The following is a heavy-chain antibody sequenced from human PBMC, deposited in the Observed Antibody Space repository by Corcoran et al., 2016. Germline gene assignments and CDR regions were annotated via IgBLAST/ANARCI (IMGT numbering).Heavy chain of an antibody. CDR3: ASGVWFGAPNGMDV. J-gene: IGHJ6*02. CDR2: IIPIFGTA. V-gene: IGHV1-69*01. Sequence: QVQLVQSGAEVKKPGSSVKVSCKTSGGTFSSYAINWVRQAPGQGLEWMGGIIPIFGTANYAQKFQGRVTITADEPTSTAYMELSSLRSEDTAVYYCASGVWFGAPNGMDVWGQGTTVTVSS. D-gene: IGHD3-10*01. CDR1: GGTFSSYA.